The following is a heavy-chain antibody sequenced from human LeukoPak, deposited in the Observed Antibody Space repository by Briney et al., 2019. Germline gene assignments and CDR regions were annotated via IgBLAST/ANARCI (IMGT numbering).Heavy chain of an antibody. D-gene: IGHD3-16*01. CDR3: ARTSHESVLYWSDP. Sequence: ASVKVSCKASGYTFTTYGIGWVRHAPGQGPEWMGWISGYNGNTNYAQKFQGRVTTTTDTSTSTAYMELRSLRSDDTAVYYCARTSHESVLYWSDPWGQGTLVNVSS. V-gene: IGHV1-18*01. J-gene: IGHJ5*02. CDR2: ISGYNGNT. CDR1: GYTFTTYG.